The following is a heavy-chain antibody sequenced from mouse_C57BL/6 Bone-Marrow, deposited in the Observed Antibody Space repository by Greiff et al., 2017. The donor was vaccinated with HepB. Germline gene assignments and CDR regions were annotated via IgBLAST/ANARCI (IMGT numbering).Heavy chain of an antibody. CDR1: GFTFSSYG. CDR3: ARGYAAWFAY. V-gene: IGHV5-6*01. Sequence: EVKLMESGGDLVKPGGSLKLSCAASGFTFSSYGMSWVRQTPDKGLEWVATISSGGSYTYYPDSVKGRFTISRDNAKNTLYLQMSSLKSEDTAMYYCARGYAAWFAYWGQGTLVTVSA. J-gene: IGHJ3*01. CDR2: ISSGGSYT. D-gene: IGHD2-14*01.